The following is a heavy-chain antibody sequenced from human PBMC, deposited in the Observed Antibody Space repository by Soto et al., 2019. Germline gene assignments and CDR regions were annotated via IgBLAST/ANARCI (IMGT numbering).Heavy chain of an antibody. Sequence: QVQLVQSGAEVKKPGSSVRVSCKASGGTFSSYAISWVRQAPGQGLEWMGEIIPIFGTENYAQKFQGRVTITADESTSTAYMELSSLRSEDTAVDYCARDRIAGSKYYYGMDVWGQGTTVTVSS. CDR2: IIPIFGTE. V-gene: IGHV1-69*01. CDR1: GGTFSSYA. CDR3: ARDRIAGSKYYYGMDV. J-gene: IGHJ6*02. D-gene: IGHD6-13*01.